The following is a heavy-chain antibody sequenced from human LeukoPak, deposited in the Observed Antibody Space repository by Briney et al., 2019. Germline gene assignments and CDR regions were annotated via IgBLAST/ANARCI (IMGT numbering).Heavy chain of an antibody. J-gene: IGHJ6*02. CDR2: INPNSGGT. CDR1: GYTFTAYY. D-gene: IGHD6-13*01. CDR3: ARGPAVYSSSWYGIEPLFYGMDV. V-gene: IGHV1-2*04. Sequence: ASVKVSCKASGYTFTAYYMHWVRQAPGQGLEWMGWINPNSGGTNYAQKFQGWVTMTRDTSISTAYMELSRLRSDDTAVYYCARGPAVYSSSWYGIEPLFYGMDVWGQGTTVTVSS.